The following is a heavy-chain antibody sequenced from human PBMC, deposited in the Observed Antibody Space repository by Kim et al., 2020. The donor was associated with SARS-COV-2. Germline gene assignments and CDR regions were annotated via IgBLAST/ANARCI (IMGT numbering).Heavy chain of an antibody. D-gene: IGHD3-3*01. Sequence: SETLSLTCAVSGGSISSSNWWSWVRQPPGKGLEWVGEIYHSGRTNYNPSIKSRVTISVDKSKNQFSLTLSSVTAADTAVYYCARDIGGVTIFGVVIYGMDVWGQGTTVTVSS. J-gene: IGHJ6*02. CDR3: ARDIGGVTIFGVVIYGMDV. CDR2: IYHSGRT. CDR1: GGSISSSNW. V-gene: IGHV4-4*02.